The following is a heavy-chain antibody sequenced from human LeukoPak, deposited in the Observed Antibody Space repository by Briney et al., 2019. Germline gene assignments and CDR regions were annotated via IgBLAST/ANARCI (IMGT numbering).Heavy chain of an antibody. V-gene: IGHV1-69*13. CDR2: IIPIFGTA. CDR1: GYTLTVYY. CDR3: ARDTTGYGGGYYFDY. D-gene: IGHD4-17*01. J-gene: IGHJ4*02. Sequence: ASVKVSCKASGYTLTVYYIHWVRQAPGQGLEWMGGIIPIFGTANYAQKFQGRVTITADESTSTAYMELSSLRSEDTAVYYCARDTTGYGGGYYFDYWGQGTLVTVSS.